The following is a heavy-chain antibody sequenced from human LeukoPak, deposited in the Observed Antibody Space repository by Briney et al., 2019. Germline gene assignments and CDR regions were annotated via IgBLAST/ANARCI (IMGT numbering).Heavy chain of an antibody. V-gene: IGHV5-51*01. D-gene: IGHD3-16*01. CDR2: IYPGDSDT. CDR3: TRHGGYDYYTDV. Sequence: GESLKISCKGSGYIFTNYWIGWVRQMPGKGLEWVGIIYPGDSDTIYSPSFQGQVTISADKSTNTAFLQWSSLKGSDTAKYYCTRHGGYDYYTDVWGKGTTVTIPS. J-gene: IGHJ6*03. CDR1: GYIFTNYW.